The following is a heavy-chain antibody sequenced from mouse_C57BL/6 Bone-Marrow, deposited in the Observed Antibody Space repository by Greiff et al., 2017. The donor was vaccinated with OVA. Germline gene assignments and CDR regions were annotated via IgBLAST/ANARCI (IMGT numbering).Heavy chain of an antibody. CDR3: ERGHYYGSRTGGYFDG. CDR2: IHPSDSDT. J-gene: IGHJ1*03. Sequence: VQLQQPGAELVKPGASVTVSCKASGYTFTSYWMHWVKQRPGQGLEWIGRIHPSDSDTNYNQKFKGKATLTVDKSSSTAYMQLRSLTSGDSAVYYCERGHYYGSRTGGYFDGWGTGTTVTVSS. CDR1: GYTFTSYW. D-gene: IGHD1-1*01. V-gene: IGHV1-74*01.